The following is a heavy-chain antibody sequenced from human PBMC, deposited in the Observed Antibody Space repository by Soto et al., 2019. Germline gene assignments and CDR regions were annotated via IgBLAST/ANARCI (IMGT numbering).Heavy chain of an antibody. CDR2: IIPISGTA. D-gene: IGHD2-2*01. Sequence: QVQLVQSGAEVKKPGSSVKVSCKASGGTFSSYAISWVRQAPGQGLEWMGGIIPISGTANYAQKFQGRVTITADESTSTAYMELSSLRSEDTAVYYCARSQGSSTSLEIYYYYYYGMEVCGQGTRVTVSS. CDR1: GGTFSSYA. V-gene: IGHV1-69*01. CDR3: ARSQGSSTSLEIYYYYYYGMEV. J-gene: IGHJ6*02.